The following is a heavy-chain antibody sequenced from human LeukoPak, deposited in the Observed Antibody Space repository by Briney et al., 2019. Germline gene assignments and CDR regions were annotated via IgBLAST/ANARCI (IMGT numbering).Heavy chain of an antibody. Sequence: GGSLRLSCAASRFTFSSYSMNWVRQAPGKGLEWVSSISSSSSYIYYADSVKGRFTISRDNAKNSLYLQMNSLRAEDTAVYYCARGRYSGSYYGEYFQHWGQGTLVTVSS. J-gene: IGHJ1*01. CDR3: ARGRYSGSYYGEYFQH. V-gene: IGHV3-21*01. CDR2: ISSSSSYI. CDR1: RFTFSSYS. D-gene: IGHD1-26*01.